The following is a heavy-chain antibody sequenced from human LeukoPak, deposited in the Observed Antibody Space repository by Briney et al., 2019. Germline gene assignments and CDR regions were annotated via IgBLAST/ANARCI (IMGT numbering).Heavy chain of an antibody. CDR2: IYTSGST. V-gene: IGHV4-4*07. D-gene: IGHD6-13*01. J-gene: IGHJ6*02. Sequence: SETLSLTCTVSGGSISSYYWSWIRQPAGKGLKWIGRIYTSGSTNYNPSLKSRVTMSVDTSKNQFSLKLSSVTAADTAVYYCARGPIAAAGYYYGMDVWGQGTTVTVSS. CDR1: GGSISSYY. CDR3: ARGPIAAAGYYYGMDV.